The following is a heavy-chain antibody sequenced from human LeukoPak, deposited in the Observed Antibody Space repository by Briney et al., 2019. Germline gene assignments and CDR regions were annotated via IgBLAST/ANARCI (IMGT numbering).Heavy chain of an antibody. V-gene: IGHV3-23*01. CDR3: AQVNPAARGVNFDF. J-gene: IGHJ4*02. CDR1: RLTFSSSA. D-gene: IGHD3-10*01. Sequence: GGSLRLSCAASRLTFSSSAISWVRQAPGKGLEWLSTFNGGGDTTYYADSVKGRFTISRDTSKNTLYLQMSSLRTQNRAIYYCAQVNPAARGVNFDFWGQGTLVTVSS. CDR2: FNGGGDTT.